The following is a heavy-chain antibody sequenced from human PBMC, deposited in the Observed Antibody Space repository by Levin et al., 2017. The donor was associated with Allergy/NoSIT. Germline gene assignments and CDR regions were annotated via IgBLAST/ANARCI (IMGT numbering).Heavy chain of an antibody. J-gene: IGHJ4*02. CDR1: GFTFSSYA. Sequence: GESLKISCAASGFTFSSYAMTWVRQAPGKGLEWVSDISQSGTGTYHADSVKGRFTISRDNSKNTLYLQMNSLRVEDTAVYYCARDLGNWKRNYFDYWGQGTLVTVSS. CDR3: ARDLGNWKRNYFDY. V-gene: IGHV3-23*01. CDR2: ISQSGTGT. D-gene: IGHD3-16*01.